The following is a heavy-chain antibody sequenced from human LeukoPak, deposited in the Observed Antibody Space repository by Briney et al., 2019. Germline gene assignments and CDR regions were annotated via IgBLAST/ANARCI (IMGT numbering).Heavy chain of an antibody. CDR3: AREELTGFGWFDP. CDR2: IYTSGST. D-gene: IGHD3-16*01. J-gene: IGHJ5*02. Sequence: PSETLSLTCTVSGGSISSGSYYWSWIRQPAGKGLEWIGRIYTSGSTNYNPSLKSRVTISVDTSKNQFSLKLSSATAADTAVYYCAREELTGFGWFDPWGQGTLVTVSS. CDR1: GGSISSGSYY. V-gene: IGHV4-61*02.